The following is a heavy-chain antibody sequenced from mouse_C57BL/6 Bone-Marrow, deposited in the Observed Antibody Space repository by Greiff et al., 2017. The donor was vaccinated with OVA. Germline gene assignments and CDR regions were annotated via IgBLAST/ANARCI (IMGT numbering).Heavy chain of an antibody. V-gene: IGHV1-55*01. J-gene: IGHJ2*01. CDR3: ARWDTTVVVYFDY. D-gene: IGHD1-1*01. CDR1: GYTFTSYW. Sequence: QVQLKQPGAELVKPGASVKMSCKASGYTFTSYWITWVKQRPGQGLEWIGDIYPGSGSTNYNEKFKSKATLTVDTSSSTAYMQLSSLTSEDSAVYYCARWDTTVVVYFDYWGQGTTLTVSS. CDR2: IYPGSGST.